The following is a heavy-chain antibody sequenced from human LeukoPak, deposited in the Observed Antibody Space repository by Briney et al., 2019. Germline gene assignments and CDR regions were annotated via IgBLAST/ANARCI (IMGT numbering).Heavy chain of an antibody. CDR1: GYSFTSYW. CDR2: IYPGDSDT. CDR3: ASQMVRGGDSVFDY. D-gene: IGHD3-10*01. V-gene: IGHV5-51*01. Sequence: GESLKISCKGSGYSFTSYWIGWVRQMPGKGLEWMGSIYPGDSDTRYTPSFQGQVTISADKSISTAYLQWSSLKASDTAMYDCASQMVRGGDSVFDYWGQGTLVTVSS. J-gene: IGHJ4*02.